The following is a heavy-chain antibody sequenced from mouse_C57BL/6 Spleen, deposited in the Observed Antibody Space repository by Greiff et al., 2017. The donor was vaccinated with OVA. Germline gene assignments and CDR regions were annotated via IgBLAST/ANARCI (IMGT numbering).Heavy chain of an antibody. CDR3: ARDSSGCMDY. V-gene: IGHV1-26*01. CDR1: GYTFTDYY. J-gene: IGHJ4*01. D-gene: IGHD3-2*02. CDR2: INPNNGGT. Sequence: VQLQQSGPELVKPGASVKISCKASGYTFTDYYMNWVKQSHGKSLEWIGDINPNNGGTSYNQKFKGKATLTVDKSSSTAYMELRSLTSEDSAVYYCARDSSGCMDYWGQGTSVTVSS.